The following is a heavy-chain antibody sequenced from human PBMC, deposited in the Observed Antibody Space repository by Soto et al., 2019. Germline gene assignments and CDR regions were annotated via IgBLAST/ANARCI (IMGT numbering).Heavy chain of an antibody. CDR1: GFTFSSYA. J-gene: IGHJ6*02. D-gene: IGHD2-21*01. Sequence: PGGSLRLSCAASGFTFSSYAMHWVRQAPGKGLEYVSAITSNGGNTDYASSVKGRFTISRDNSKNTLYLQMGSLRAEDMAVYYCARRIPFGYGMAVWGQGPTVTVSS. CDR3: ARRIPFGYGMAV. V-gene: IGHV3-64*01. CDR2: ITSNGGNT.